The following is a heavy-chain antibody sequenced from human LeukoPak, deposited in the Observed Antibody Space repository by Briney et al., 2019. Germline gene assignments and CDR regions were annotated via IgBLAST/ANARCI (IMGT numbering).Heavy chain of an antibody. V-gene: IGHV4-34*01. Sequence: GSLRLSCAASGFTLTNYDMTWIRQSPGKALEWIGEIIHSGSSHYNPSLKSRVTISADTSKNQFSLKLTSVTAADTAVYFCARGSPGYWGQGTLVTVSS. CDR3: ARGSPGY. CDR2: IIHSGSS. CDR1: GFTLTNYD. J-gene: IGHJ4*02.